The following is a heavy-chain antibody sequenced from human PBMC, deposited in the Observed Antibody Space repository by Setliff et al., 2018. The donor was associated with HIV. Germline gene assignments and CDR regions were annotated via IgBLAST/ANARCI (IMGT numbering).Heavy chain of an antibody. CDR3: ARGGGAGTTVYYYMDV. J-gene: IGHJ6*03. V-gene: IGHV4-34*01. D-gene: IGHD1-7*01. Sequence: LSLTCAVYGGSFSGYYWSWIRQPPGKGLEWIGEINHSGSTNYNPSLKSRVTISVDTSKNQFSLKLSSVTAADTAVYYCARGGGAGTTVYYYMDVWGKGTTVTVSS. CDR2: INHSGST. CDR1: GGSFSGYY.